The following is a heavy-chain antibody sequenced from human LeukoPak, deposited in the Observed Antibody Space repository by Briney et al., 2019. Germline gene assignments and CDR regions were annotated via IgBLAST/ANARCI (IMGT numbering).Heavy chain of an antibody. V-gene: IGHV3-30*18. CDR1: GFTFSNYG. CDR2: ISFDGSNK. Sequence: QTGGSLRLSCAASGFTFSNYGMHWVRQAPGKGLEWVAVISFDGSNKYYADSVKGRFTISRDNSKNTLYLQMNSLRAEDTAVYYCAKGRWFDPWGQGTLVTVSS. CDR3: AKGRWFDP. J-gene: IGHJ5*02.